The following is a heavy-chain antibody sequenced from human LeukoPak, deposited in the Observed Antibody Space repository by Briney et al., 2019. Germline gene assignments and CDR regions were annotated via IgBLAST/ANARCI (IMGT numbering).Heavy chain of an antibody. J-gene: IGHJ4*02. CDR2: INPNSGGT. D-gene: IGHD6-19*01. V-gene: IGHV1-2*02. Sequence: ASVNVSCKASGYTFTGYYMQEVRQAPGQGLEWMGWINPNSGGTNYAQKFQGRVTMTRDTSISTAYMELSRLRSDDTAVYYCASLVRSMYSSGWYFDYWGQGTLVTVSS. CDR1: GYTFTGYY. CDR3: ASLVRSMYSSGWYFDY.